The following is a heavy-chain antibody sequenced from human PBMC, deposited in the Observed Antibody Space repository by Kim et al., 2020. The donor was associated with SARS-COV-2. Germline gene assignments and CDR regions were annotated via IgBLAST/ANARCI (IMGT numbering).Heavy chain of an antibody. CDR3: ARDPNYDFWDIWFDP. Sequence: GGSLRLSCAASGFTFSSYAMHWVRQAPGKGLEWVAVISYDGSNKYYADSVKGRFTISRDNSKNTLYLQMNSLRAEDTAVYYCARDPNYDFWDIWFDPWGQGTLVTVSS. D-gene: IGHD3-3*01. J-gene: IGHJ5*02. V-gene: IGHV3-30-3*01. CDR2: ISYDGSNK. CDR1: GFTFSSYA.